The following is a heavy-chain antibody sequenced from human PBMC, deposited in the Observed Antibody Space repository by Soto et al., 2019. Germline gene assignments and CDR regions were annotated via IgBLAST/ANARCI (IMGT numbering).Heavy chain of an antibody. CDR2: ISSSSSTI. Sequence: GGSLRLSCAASGFTFSSYSMNWVRQAPGKGLGWVSYISSSSSTIYYADSVKGRFTISRDNAKNSLYLQMNSLRDEDTAVYYCARVGEQWLVVSNYYYYGMDVWGQGTTVTVSS. J-gene: IGHJ6*02. CDR1: GFTFSSYS. D-gene: IGHD6-19*01. CDR3: ARVGEQWLVVSNYYYYGMDV. V-gene: IGHV3-48*02.